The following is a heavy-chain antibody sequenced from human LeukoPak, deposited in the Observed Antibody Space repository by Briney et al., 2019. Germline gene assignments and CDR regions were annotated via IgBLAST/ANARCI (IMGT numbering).Heavy chain of an antibody. V-gene: IGHV3-21*01. CDR3: ARDRASGIAVAGTFWFDP. J-gene: IGHJ5*02. CDR2: ISSSSYI. CDR1: GFTFSSYS. D-gene: IGHD6-19*01. Sequence: GGSLRLSCAASGFTFSSYSMNWVRQAPGKGLEWVSSISSSSYIYYADSVKGRFTISRDNAKNSLYLQMNSLRAEDTAVYYCARDRASGIAVAGTFWFDPWGQGTLVTVSS.